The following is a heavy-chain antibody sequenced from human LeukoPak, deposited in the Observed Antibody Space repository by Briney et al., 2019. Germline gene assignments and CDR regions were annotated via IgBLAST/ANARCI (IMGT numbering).Heavy chain of an antibody. Sequence: ASVKVSCKASGYTFTDYYMHWVRQAPGQGFEWMGWINPNSGDTNYAQKFQGRVTMTRDTSISTAHMELSRLRSDDTAVYYCARANFLYCSSATCLFDYWGQGTLVIVSS. CDR2: INPNSGDT. CDR1: GYTFTDYY. CDR3: ARANFLYCSSATCLFDY. D-gene: IGHD2-2*01. J-gene: IGHJ4*02. V-gene: IGHV1-2*02.